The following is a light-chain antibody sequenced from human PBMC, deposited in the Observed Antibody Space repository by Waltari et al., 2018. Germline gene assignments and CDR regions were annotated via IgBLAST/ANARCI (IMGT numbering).Light chain of an antibody. V-gene: IGLV2-23*02. CDR3: CSYSTGGSWM. CDR2: YVS. CDR1: SNNVGHYNL. J-gene: IGLJ3*02. Sequence: QSALTQPVSVSGSPGQSVTISCTGTSNNVGHYNLFSWFQHHPDQAPKILIFYVSNQPSGVSNRFSGSKSGNTASLTISGLQTEDEADYYCCSYSTGGSWMFGGGTKLTVL.